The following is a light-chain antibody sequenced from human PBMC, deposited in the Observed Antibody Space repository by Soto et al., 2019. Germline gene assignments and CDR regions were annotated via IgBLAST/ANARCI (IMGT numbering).Light chain of an antibody. Sequence: SVLTQPASVSGSPGQSITNSCTGSTPDIGTYNYVSWYQQRTDTAPKLIIYEVSNRPSGISSRFSGSKSGNTASLTISGLQAEDEADYYCSSYTSTTTGVLFGGGTQLTVL. CDR3: SSYTSTTTGVL. J-gene: IGLJ7*01. CDR2: EVS. V-gene: IGLV2-14*01. CDR1: TPDIGTYNY.